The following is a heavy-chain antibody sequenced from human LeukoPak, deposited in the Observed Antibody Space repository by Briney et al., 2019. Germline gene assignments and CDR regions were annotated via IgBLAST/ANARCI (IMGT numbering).Heavy chain of an antibody. J-gene: IGHJ3*02. D-gene: IGHD3/OR15-3a*01. CDR2: IYSSGST. Sequence: KPSETLSLTCTVSGGPISSYYWSWIRQPAGKGLEWIGRIYSSGSTNHNPSLKSRVTMSVDTSQNQFSLRLSSVTAADTAVYYCARDGGFLDAFGFGDIWGQGTMVTVSS. CDR3: ARDGGFLDAFGFGDI. V-gene: IGHV4-4*07. CDR1: GGPISSYY.